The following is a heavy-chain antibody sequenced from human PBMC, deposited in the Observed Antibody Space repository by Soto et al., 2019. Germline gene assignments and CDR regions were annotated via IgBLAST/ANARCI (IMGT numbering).Heavy chain of an antibody. CDR1: GYSFTGYY. CDR2: IDPNSGGT. V-gene: IGHV1-2*02. J-gene: IGHJ4*02. D-gene: IGHD6-19*01. Sequence: GASVKVSCKASGYSFTGYYIHWVRQAPGQGLEWMGWIDPNSGGTNYAQKFQGRVTMTRDTSISTGFMELRRLRSDDTAVYYCAKDWDTAVAGTVDYWGQGTLVTVSS. CDR3: AKDWDTAVAGTVDY.